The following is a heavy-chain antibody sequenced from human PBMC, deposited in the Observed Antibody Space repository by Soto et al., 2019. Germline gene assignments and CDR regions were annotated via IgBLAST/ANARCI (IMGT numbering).Heavy chain of an antibody. Sequence: PGGSLRLSCAASGFTFSSNWMSWVRQAPGKGLEWVANIKQDGSEKYYADAVKGRFTLSRDNVENSLYLQMNSLRAEDTAVYYSARDGDGYPAWGQGTLVTVSS. V-gene: IGHV3-7*01. D-gene: IGHD1-1*01. J-gene: IGHJ5*02. CDR2: IKQDGSEK. CDR1: GFTFSSNW. CDR3: ARDGDGYPA.